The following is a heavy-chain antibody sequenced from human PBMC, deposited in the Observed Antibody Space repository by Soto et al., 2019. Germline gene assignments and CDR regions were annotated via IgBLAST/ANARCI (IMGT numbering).Heavy chain of an antibody. CDR1: GYTFTSYA. CDR2: INAGNGNT. J-gene: IGHJ4*02. V-gene: IGHV1-3*01. D-gene: IGHD2-2*01. CDR3: ARDLQDIVVVPAAIWRGYYFDY. Sequence: SVKVSCKASGYTFTSYAMHWVRQAPGQRLEWMGWINAGNGNTKYSQKFQGRVTITRDTSASTAYMELSSLRSEDTAVYYCARDLQDIVVVPAAIWRGYYFDYWGQGTLVTVSS.